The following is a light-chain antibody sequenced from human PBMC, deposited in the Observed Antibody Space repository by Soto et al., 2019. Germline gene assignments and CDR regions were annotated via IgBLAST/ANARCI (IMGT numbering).Light chain of an antibody. Sequence: EIVLTQSPGTLSLSPGERDTLSCRASQSVSSSYLAWYQQKPGQAPRLLIYGTSSRATGIPDRFSGSGSGTEFTLTISSLQSEDFAVYYCQQYNNWPLFGQGTKV. CDR3: QQYNNWPL. CDR2: GTS. J-gene: IGKJ1*01. V-gene: IGKV3-20*01. CDR1: QSVSSSY.